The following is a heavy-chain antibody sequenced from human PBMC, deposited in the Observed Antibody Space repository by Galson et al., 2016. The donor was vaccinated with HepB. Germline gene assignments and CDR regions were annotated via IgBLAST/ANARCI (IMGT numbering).Heavy chain of an antibody. CDR3: ARTPIRFKDGMDV. Sequence: SLRLSCAASGFTFSNYWMHWVRQAPGKGLVWVSRINSDGSSTSYADSVKGRFTISRDNAKNTLYLQMNSLRAEDTAVYYCARTPIRFKDGMDVWGQGTTVTVSS. V-gene: IGHV3-74*01. J-gene: IGHJ6*02. CDR1: GFTFSNYW. CDR2: INSDGSST. D-gene: IGHD3-3*01.